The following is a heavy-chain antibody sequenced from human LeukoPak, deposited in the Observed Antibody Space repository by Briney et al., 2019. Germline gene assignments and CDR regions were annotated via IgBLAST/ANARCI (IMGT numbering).Heavy chain of an antibody. CDR3: AQDGAWLRFDH. CDR1: GFTFSSYG. Sequence: GGTLRLSCAASGFTFSSYGMSCVRQAPGKVVEWVSAISGSGASTYYADSVKGRFTISRDNSKNTLYLQMNSLRAEDTAVYYCAQDGAWLRFDHWGQGTLVTVSS. D-gene: IGHD5-12*01. V-gene: IGHV3-23*01. CDR2: ISGSGAST. J-gene: IGHJ4*02.